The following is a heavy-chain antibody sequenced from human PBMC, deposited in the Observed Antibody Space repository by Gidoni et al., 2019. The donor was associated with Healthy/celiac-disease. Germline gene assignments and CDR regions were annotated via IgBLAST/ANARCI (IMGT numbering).Heavy chain of an antibody. V-gene: IGHV3-30*04. D-gene: IGHD3-9*01. CDR1: GFTFSSYA. CDR3: ARNDYYDILTGYFQPFDY. CDR2: ISYDGSNK. J-gene: IGHJ4*02. Sequence: QVQLVESGGGVVQPGRSLRLSCAASGFTFSSYAMHWVRQAPGKGLEWVAVISYDGSNKYYADSVKGRFTISRDNSKNTLYLQMNSLRAEDTAVYYCARNDYYDILTGYFQPFDYWGQGTLVTVSS.